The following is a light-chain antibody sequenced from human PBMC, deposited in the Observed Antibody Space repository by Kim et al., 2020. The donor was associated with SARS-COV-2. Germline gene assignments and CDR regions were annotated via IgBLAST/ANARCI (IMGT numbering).Light chain of an antibody. CDR3: AAWDDSLNGYVV. CDR2: SNN. Sequence: QRSPISCSGSSSNIGSNTVNLYQQLPGTAPKLLIYSNNQRPSGVPDRFSGSKSGTSASLAISGLQSEDEADYYCAAWDDSLNGYVVFGGGTQLTVL. CDR1: SSNIGSNT. V-gene: IGLV1-44*01. J-gene: IGLJ2*01.